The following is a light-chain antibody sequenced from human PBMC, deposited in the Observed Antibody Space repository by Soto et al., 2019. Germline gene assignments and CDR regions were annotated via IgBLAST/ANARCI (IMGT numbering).Light chain of an antibody. CDR2: GAS. Sequence: EIVLTQSPGTLSLSPGERANISCRASQRLSGSNVGWYQQRPGQAPSLLIYGASKRTTGVPDRFSGSGSGTDFTLTITRLDPEDFAVYYCHYYGRSPLPFGGGTKVEIK. J-gene: IGKJ4*01. CDR1: QRLSGSN. CDR3: HYYGRSPLP. V-gene: IGKV3-20*01.